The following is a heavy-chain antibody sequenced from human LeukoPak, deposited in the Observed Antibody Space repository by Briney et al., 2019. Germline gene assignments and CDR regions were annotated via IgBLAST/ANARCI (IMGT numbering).Heavy chain of an antibody. CDR1: GFTFSNYG. V-gene: IGHV3-30*02. CDR3: ARRAGGYSHPYDY. Sequence: PGGSLRLSCAASGFTFSNYGMHWVRQAPGKGLEWVAFIRFDGFNKYYADSVKGRFTISRDNSKNTLYLQMNSLRAEDTAVYYCARRAGGYSHPYDYWGQGILVTVSS. J-gene: IGHJ4*02. CDR2: IRFDGFNK. D-gene: IGHD4-23*01.